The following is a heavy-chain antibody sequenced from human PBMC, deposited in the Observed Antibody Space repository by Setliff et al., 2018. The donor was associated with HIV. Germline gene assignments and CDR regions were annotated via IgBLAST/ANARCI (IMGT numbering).Heavy chain of an antibody. D-gene: IGHD3-22*01. CDR3: ARGTGDTSGYYYYSEYFQN. Sequence: LTCAASGFTFDDYTMHWVRQRPGKGLEWVSLINWDDGNTYYADSVKGRFTISRDNAKNSLYLQMNSLRAEDTAVYYCARGTGDTSGYYYYSEYFQNWGQGTLVTVSS. CDR1: GFTFDDYT. J-gene: IGHJ1*01. V-gene: IGHV3-43*01. CDR2: INWDDGNT.